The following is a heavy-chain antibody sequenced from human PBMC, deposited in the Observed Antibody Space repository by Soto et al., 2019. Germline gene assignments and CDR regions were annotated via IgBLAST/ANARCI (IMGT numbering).Heavy chain of an antibody. Sequence: QEQLVESGGGVVQPGRSLRLSCVVSGFTFSTYGMHWVRQAPGKGLEWVAVVSFDGSKKYTTDSVKGRFTISRDNSKNTLHLQMNNLLPDDTAVYYCAKDMVHMGMVFYLWGKGTLVIVSS. CDR3: AKDMVHMGMVFYL. D-gene: IGHD3-10*01. CDR2: VSFDGSKK. CDR1: GFTFSTYG. V-gene: IGHV3-30*18. J-gene: IGHJ5*02.